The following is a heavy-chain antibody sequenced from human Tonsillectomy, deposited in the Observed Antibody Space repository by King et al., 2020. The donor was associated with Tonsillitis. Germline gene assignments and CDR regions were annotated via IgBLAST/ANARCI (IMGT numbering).Heavy chain of an antibody. J-gene: IGHJ4*02. V-gene: IGHV3-15*01. Sequence: VQLVESGGGLVKPGGSLRLSCAASGLTFSDAWMTWVRQAPGKGLEWVGRIKRTTDGGTTDYGAPVKGRFTISRDDSKNTLYLQMNSLKTEDTAVYYCTTDCAGSDTCYRYFDSWGQGTLVTVSS. CDR2: IKRTTDGGTT. D-gene: IGHD3-9*01. CDR3: TTDCAGSDTCYRYFDS. CDR1: GLTFSDAW.